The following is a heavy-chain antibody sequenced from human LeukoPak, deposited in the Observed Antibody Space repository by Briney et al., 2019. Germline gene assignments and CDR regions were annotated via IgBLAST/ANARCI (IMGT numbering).Heavy chain of an antibody. CDR2: INTNTGNP. Sequence: GASVKVSCKASGYTFTSYAMNWVRQAPGQGLEWMGWINTNTGNPTYAQGFTGRFVFSLDTSVSTAYLQISSLKAEDTAVYYCARGLFYYDSSGRDAFDIWGQGTMVTVSS. CDR1: GYTFTSYA. D-gene: IGHD3-22*01. V-gene: IGHV7-4-1*02. J-gene: IGHJ3*02. CDR3: ARGLFYYDSSGRDAFDI.